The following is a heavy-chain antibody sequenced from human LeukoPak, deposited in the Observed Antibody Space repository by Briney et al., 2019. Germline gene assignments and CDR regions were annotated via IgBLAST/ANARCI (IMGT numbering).Heavy chain of an antibody. Sequence: SETLSLTCAVSGGSISSGGYSWSWIRQPPGKGLEWIGYIYHSGSTYYNPSLKSRVTISVDRSKNQFSLKLSSVTAADTAVYYCARDKRGSYSLDYWGQGTLVTVSS. CDR1: GGSISSGGYS. J-gene: IGHJ4*02. V-gene: IGHV4-30-2*01. D-gene: IGHD1-26*01. CDR2: IYHSGST. CDR3: ARDKRGSYSLDY.